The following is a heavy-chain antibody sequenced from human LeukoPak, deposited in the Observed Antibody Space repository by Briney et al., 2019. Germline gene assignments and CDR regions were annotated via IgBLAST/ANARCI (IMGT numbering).Heavy chain of an antibody. V-gene: IGHV4-31*03. Sequence: SQTLSLTCTVSGGSISSGGYYWSWIRQHPGKGLEWIGYIYYSGSTYYNPSLKSRVTISVDTSKNQFSLKLSSVTAADTAVYYCARSIVVVPAAIGRGEDYFDYWGQGTLVTVSS. CDR1: GGSISSGGYY. CDR2: IYYSGST. J-gene: IGHJ4*02. CDR3: ARSIVVVPAAIGRGEDYFDY. D-gene: IGHD2-2*02.